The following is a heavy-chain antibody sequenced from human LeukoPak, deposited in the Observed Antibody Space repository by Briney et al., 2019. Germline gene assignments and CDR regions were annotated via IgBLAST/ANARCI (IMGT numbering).Heavy chain of an antibody. Sequence: PGGSLRPSCAASGFTFSSYWMSWVRQAPGKGLEWVANINADGSETSYVDSVRGRFAISRDIAKSSLYLQMNNLRVEDTSVYYCVRGHGWFDPWGQGTLVTVSS. V-gene: IGHV3-7*01. J-gene: IGHJ5*02. CDR1: GFTFSSYW. CDR3: VRGHGWFDP. CDR2: INADGSET.